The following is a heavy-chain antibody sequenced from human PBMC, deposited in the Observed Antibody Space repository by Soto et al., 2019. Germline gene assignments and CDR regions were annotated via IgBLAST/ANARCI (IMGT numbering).Heavy chain of an antibody. CDR1: GFTFSSYW. V-gene: IGHV3-74*01. CDR3: ARTGYYYDNKGYDFDY. J-gene: IGHJ4*02. D-gene: IGHD3-22*01. CDR2: INTDGSGT. Sequence: PGGSLRLSCAASGFTFSSYWMHWVRQAPGTGLIWVSRINTDGSGTTYADSVRGRFTISRDNAKNTLYQQMNSLRAEDTAVYYCARTGYYYDNKGYDFDYWGQGTLVTVSS.